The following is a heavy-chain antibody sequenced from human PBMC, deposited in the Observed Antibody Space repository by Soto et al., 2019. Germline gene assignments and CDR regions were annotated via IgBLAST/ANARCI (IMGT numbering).Heavy chain of an antibody. CDR2: IYQSGST. CDR3: AGDGNDSSGPHFDY. V-gene: IGHV4-4*02. J-gene: IGHJ4*02. Sequence: QVQLQESGPGLVKPSGTLSLTCAVSGGSISSSNWWSWVRQPPGKGLEWIGEIYQSGSTNYNPSLKSRVPLSVDKSKNQFSLKLNSVNAADTAVYYCAGDGNDSSGPHFDYLGQGTQVTVSS. CDR1: GGSISSSNW. D-gene: IGHD3-22*01.